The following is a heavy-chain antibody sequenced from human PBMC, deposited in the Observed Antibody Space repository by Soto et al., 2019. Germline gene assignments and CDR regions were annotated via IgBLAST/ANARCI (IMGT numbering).Heavy chain of an antibody. CDR3: AKSFYDYIWGSYRPSGPQERYFDY. J-gene: IGHJ4*02. D-gene: IGHD3-16*02. V-gene: IGHV3-23*01. Sequence: PVGSLRLSCAASGFTFSSYAMSWVRQAPGKGLEWVSAISGSGGSTYYADSVKGRFTISRDNSKNTLYLQMNSLRAEDTAVYYCAKSFYDYIWGSYRPSGPQERYFDYWGQGTLVTVSS. CDR2: ISGSGGST. CDR1: GFTFSSYA.